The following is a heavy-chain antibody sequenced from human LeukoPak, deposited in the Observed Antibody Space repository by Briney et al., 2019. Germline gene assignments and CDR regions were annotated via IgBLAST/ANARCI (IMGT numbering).Heavy chain of an antibody. CDR1: GFTFTSYA. V-gene: IGHV3-23*01. CDR3: ATRITLVRGVMLGGDY. J-gene: IGHJ4*02. Sequence: GGSLRLSCAASGFTFTSYAMNWVRQAPGKGLEWVSAISGSGGSTYYADSVKGRFTISKDNSKNTLYLQMNTPRAEDTAVYYCATRITLVRGVMLGGDYWGQGTLVTVFS. CDR2: ISGSGGST. D-gene: IGHD3-10*01.